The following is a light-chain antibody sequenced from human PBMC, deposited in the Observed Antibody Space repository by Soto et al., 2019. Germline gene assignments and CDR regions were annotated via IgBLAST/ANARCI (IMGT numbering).Light chain of an antibody. Sequence: EIVLTQSPATLSLSPGERATLSCRASQSISSYLAWYQQKPGQAPRLLIYDASNRSTGIPARFSGSGAGTDFPLTISSLEPEDFAVYYCEQRSNWSPLTFGGATKVEIK. CDR1: QSISSY. CDR3: EQRSNWSPLT. CDR2: DAS. J-gene: IGKJ4*01. V-gene: IGKV3-11*01.